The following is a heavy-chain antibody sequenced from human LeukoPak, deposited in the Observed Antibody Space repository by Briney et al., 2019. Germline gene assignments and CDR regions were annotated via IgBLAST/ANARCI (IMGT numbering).Heavy chain of an antibody. Sequence: SETLSLTCAVYGGSFSGYYWSWIRPPPGKGLEWIGYIYYSGSTNYNPSLKSRVTISVDTSKNQFSLKLSSVTAADTAVYYCAREGYCSGGSCPYGMDVWGKGTTVTVSS. V-gene: IGHV4-59*01. D-gene: IGHD2-15*01. CDR2: IYYSGST. CDR3: AREGYCSGGSCPYGMDV. J-gene: IGHJ6*04. CDR1: GGSFSGYY.